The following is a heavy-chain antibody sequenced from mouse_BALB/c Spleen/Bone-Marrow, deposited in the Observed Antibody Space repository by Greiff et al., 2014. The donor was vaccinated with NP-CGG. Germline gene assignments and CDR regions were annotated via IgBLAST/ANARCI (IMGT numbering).Heavy chain of an antibody. CDR3: ARTYYDYDWFAY. J-gene: IGHJ3*01. CDR2: IDPSDSYT. D-gene: IGHD2-4*01. Sequence: VHLVEPGVEFVKPGASVKLSCKASGYTFTSYWMHWVKQRPGQGLEWIGEIDPSDSYTKYNQNFKGKATLTVDKSSSTAYMQLSSLTSEDSAVYYGARTYYDYDWFAYWGQGTLVTVSA. V-gene: IGHV1-69*02. CDR1: GYTFTSYW.